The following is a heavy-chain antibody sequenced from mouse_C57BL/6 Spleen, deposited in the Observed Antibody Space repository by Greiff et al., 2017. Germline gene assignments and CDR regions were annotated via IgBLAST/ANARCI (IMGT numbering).Heavy chain of an antibody. CDR2: ISYDGSN. Sequence: LMESGPGLVKPSQSLSLTCSVTGYSITSGYYWNWIRQFPGNKLEWMGYISYDGSNNYNPSLKNRISITRDTSKNQFFLKLNSVTTEDTATYYCARSYDGYYSSWFAYWGQGTLVTVSA. CDR3: ARSYDGYYSSWFAY. J-gene: IGHJ3*01. D-gene: IGHD2-3*01. V-gene: IGHV3-6*01. CDR1: GYSITSGYY.